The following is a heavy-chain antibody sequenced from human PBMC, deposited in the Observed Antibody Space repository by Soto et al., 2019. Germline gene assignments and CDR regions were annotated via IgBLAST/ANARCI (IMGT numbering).Heavy chain of an antibody. J-gene: IGHJ6*03. Sequence: GGSLRLSCAASGFTFSSYSMNWVRQAPGKGLEWVSSISSSSSYIYYADSVKGRFTISRDNAKNSLYLQMNSLRAEDTAVYYCARGPLRGLDDMDVWGKGTTVTVSS. D-gene: IGHD3-10*01. CDR3: ARGPLRGLDDMDV. V-gene: IGHV3-21*01. CDR2: ISSSSSYI. CDR1: GFTFSSYS.